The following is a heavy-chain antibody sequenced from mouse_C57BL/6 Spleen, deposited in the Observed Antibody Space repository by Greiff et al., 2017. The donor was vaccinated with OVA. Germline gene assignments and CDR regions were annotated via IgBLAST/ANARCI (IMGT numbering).Heavy chain of an antibody. J-gene: IGHJ4*01. V-gene: IGHV1-50*01. CDR3: ARGAITTVVEGAMDY. CDR2: IDPSDSYT. Sequence: QVQLQQPGAELVKPGASVKLSCKASGYTFTSYWMQWVKQRPGQGLEWIGEIDPSDSYTNYNQKFKGKATLTVDTSSSTAYMQLSSLTSEDSAVYYCARGAITTVVEGAMDYWGQGTSVTVSS. D-gene: IGHD1-1*01. CDR1: GYTFTSYW.